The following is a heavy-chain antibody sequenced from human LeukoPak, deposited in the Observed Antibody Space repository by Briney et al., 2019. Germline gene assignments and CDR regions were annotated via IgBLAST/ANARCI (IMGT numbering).Heavy chain of an antibody. V-gene: IGHV3-21*01. J-gene: IGHJ4*02. D-gene: IGHD3-16*01. Sequence: GGSLRLSCAAAGFTFSSFSKNWVRQAPGKGLEWVSSISSSSSNIYYADSLKGRFTISRDNAKNSLYLQLDSLRADDTAMYFCAREGGGGSDYWGQGTLVTVSS. CDR3: AREGGGGSDY. CDR2: ISSSSSNI. CDR1: GFTFSSFS.